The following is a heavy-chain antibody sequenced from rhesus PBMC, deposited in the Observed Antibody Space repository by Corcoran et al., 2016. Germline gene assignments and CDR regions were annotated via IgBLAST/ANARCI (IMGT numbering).Heavy chain of an antibody. Sequence: QVQLQESGPGLVKPSETLSLTCAVSGGSFSSYWWSWIRQPPGKGLEWIGEINGNSGTTNYNPSPKSRVTISKDASKNQFSLKLSSGTAADTAVYYCASPRTVGQIDYWGQGVLVTVSS. J-gene: IGHJ4*01. CDR1: GGSFSSYW. CDR2: INGNSGTT. D-gene: IGHD3-3*01. CDR3: ASPRTVGQIDY. V-gene: IGHV4-80*01.